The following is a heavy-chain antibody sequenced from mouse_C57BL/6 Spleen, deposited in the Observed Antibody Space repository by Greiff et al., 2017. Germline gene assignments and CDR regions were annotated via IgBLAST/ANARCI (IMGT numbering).Heavy chain of an antibody. D-gene: IGHD1-1*01. Sequence: QVQLQQPGAELVKPGASVKLSCKASGYTFTSYWMHWVKQRPGQGLEWIGMIHPNSGSTNYNEKFKSKATLTVDKSSSTAYMQLSSLTSEDSAVYYWATHGSSWYFDVWGTGTTVTVSS. CDR3: ATHGSSWYFDV. CDR1: GYTFTSYW. CDR2: IHPNSGST. V-gene: IGHV1-64*01. J-gene: IGHJ1*03.